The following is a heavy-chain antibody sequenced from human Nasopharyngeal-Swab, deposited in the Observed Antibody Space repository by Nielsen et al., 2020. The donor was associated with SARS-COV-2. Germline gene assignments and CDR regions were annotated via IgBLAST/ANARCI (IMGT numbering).Heavy chain of an antibody. J-gene: IGHJ4*02. CDR1: GGSISSYY. D-gene: IGHD6-19*01. CDR3: ARGGSGFLHYVFDY. Sequence: SETLSLTCTVSGGSISSYYWSWIRQPPGKGLAWIGYIYYSGSTNYNPSLKSRVTISVDTSKNQFSLKLSSVTAADTAVYYCARGGSGFLHYVFDYWGQGTLVTVSS. CDR2: IYYSGST. V-gene: IGHV4-59*01.